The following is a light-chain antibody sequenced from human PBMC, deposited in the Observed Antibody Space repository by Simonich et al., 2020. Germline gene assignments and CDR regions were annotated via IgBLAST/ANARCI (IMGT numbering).Light chain of an antibody. J-gene: IGKJ4*01. V-gene: IGKV3D-15*01. Sequence: EIVMTQSPATLSVSPGERATLPCRASQSVSSNLAWYQQKPGQAPRLLIYGASTRATGIPARCRGSGSGTEFTLTISSLQSEDFAVYYCQQYNNWPPLTFGGGTKVEIK. CDR2: GAS. CDR1: QSVSSN. CDR3: QQYNNWPPLT.